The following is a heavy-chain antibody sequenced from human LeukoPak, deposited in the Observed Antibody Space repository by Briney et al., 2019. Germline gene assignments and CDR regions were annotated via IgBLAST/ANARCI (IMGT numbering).Heavy chain of an antibody. Sequence: PSETLSLTCAVCGGSFSGYYWSWIRQPPGKGLEWIGEINHSGSTNYNPSLKSRVTISVDTSKNQFSLKLSSVTAADTAVYYCARGRMYYYDSSGYYAWGQGTLVTVSS. CDR2: INHSGST. V-gene: IGHV4-34*01. J-gene: IGHJ4*02. CDR1: GGSFSGYY. D-gene: IGHD3-22*01. CDR3: ARGRMYYYDSSGYYA.